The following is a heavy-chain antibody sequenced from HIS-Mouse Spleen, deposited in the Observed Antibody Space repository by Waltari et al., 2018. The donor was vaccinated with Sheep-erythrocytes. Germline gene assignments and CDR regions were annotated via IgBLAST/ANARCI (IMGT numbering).Heavy chain of an antibody. CDR3: ARGAFDI. Sequence: SSYAMHWVRQAPGKGLEWVAVISYDGSNKYYADSVKGRFTISRDNSKNTLYLQMNSLRAEDTAVYYCARGAFDIWGQGTMVTVSS. CDR2: ISYDGSNK. J-gene: IGHJ3*02. CDR1: SSYA. V-gene: IGHV3-30-3*01.